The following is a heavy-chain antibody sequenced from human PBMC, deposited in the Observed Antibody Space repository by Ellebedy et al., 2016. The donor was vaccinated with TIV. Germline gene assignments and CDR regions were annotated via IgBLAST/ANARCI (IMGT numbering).Heavy chain of an antibody. D-gene: IGHD3-10*01. Sequence: SETLSLXCAVYGGSFSGYYWSWIRQPPGKGLEWIGEINHSGSTNYNPSLKSRVTISVDTSKNQFSLKLSSVTAADTAVYYCAKSMVRGSVYFDYWGQGTLVTVSS. J-gene: IGHJ4*02. CDR1: GGSFSGYY. CDR2: INHSGST. CDR3: AKSMVRGSVYFDY. V-gene: IGHV4-34*01.